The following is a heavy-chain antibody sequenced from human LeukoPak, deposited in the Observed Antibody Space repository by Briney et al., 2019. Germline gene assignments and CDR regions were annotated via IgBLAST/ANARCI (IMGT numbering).Heavy chain of an antibody. J-gene: IGHJ6*02. Sequence: GGSLRLSCAASGFTFSDYYMTWIRQAPGKGLEWVSYISGVASDIYYGDSVKGRFTISRDNAKNSVYLQMNSLRAEDTAAYYCARGGALGMDVWGQGTTVTVSS. V-gene: IGHV3-11*01. CDR3: ARGGALGMDV. D-gene: IGHD1-26*01. CDR1: GFTFSDYY. CDR2: ISGVASDI.